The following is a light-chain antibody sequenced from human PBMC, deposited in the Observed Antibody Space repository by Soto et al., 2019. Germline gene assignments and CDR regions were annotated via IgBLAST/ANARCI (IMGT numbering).Light chain of an antibody. V-gene: IGKV3D-15*01. CDR2: GAS. Sequence: VMTQSPATLSVSPGERATLSCRASQSVSSNLAWYQQKPGQAPRLLIYGASTRATGIPARFSGSGSGTEFTLTISSLQSEDCAVYYCQQYDHWPLYTFGQGTKLEIK. CDR1: QSVSSN. CDR3: QQYDHWPLYT. J-gene: IGKJ2*01.